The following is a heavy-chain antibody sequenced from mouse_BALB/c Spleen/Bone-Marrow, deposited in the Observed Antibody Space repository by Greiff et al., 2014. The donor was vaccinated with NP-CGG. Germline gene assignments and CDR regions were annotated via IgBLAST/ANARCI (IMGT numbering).Heavy chain of an antibody. J-gene: IGHJ2*01. CDR3: ARGGANVDY. V-gene: IGHV1-69*01. Sequence: QVQLQQSGAELVMPGASVKMSCKASGHIFTDHWMHWVKQRPGQGLEWIGAIDISDSYTTYNQKFKGKATLTVDEYSSTAYMQLSRLTSEDSAVYYCARGGANVDYWGQGTTLTVSS. CDR1: GHIFTDHW. CDR2: IDISDSYT.